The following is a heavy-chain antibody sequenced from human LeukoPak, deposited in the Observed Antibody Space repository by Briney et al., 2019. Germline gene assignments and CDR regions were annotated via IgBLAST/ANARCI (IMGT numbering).Heavy chain of an antibody. CDR1: GGSIITRSFY. CDR2: IYYSGST. V-gene: IGHV4-39*02. J-gene: IGHJ4*02. Sequence: SETLSLTCTVSGGSIITRSFYWGRIRQPPGKGLEWIGSIYYSGSTYYNPSLKSRVTISVDTSKNQFSLKLSSVTAADTAVYYCARDLVYWGQGTLVTVSS. CDR3: ARDLVY. D-gene: IGHD1-26*01.